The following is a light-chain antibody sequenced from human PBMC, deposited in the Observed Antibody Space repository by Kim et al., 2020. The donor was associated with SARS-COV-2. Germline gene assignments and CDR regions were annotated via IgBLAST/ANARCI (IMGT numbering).Light chain of an antibody. Sequence: EVVLTQSPATLSLSPGERAMLSCRASQNITSYLGWYQQKPGQAPRLLIYDASNRATGIPARFSGSGSGTDFTLTVSSLEPEDFAVYYCQQRRKWYSFGQGTNLEIK. J-gene: IGKJ2*03. CDR1: QNITSY. CDR3: QQRRKWYS. V-gene: IGKV3-11*01. CDR2: DAS.